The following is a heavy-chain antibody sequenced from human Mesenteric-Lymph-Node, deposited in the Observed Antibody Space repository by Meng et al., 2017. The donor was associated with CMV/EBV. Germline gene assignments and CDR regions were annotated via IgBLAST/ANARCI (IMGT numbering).Heavy chain of an antibody. CDR1: GFTFSSYG. J-gene: IGHJ3*02. CDR3: AKDHEWELPGRGDAFDI. D-gene: IGHD1-26*01. V-gene: IGHV3-30*02. CDR2: IRYDGSNK. Sequence: GGSLRLSCAASGFTFSSYGMHWVRQAPGKGLEWVAFIRYDGSNKYYEDSVKGRFTISRDNSKNTLYLQMNSLRAEDTAVYYCAKDHEWELPGRGDAFDIWGQGTMVTVSS.